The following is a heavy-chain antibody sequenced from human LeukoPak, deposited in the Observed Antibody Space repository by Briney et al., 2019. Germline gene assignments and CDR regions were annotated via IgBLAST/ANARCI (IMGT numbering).Heavy chain of an antibody. D-gene: IGHD3-22*01. CDR2: ISYDGSNK. CDR1: GFTFSTYA. V-gene: IGHV3-30*04. Sequence: GGSLRLSCAASGFTFSTYAMHWVRQAPGKGLEWVAVISYDGSNKYYADSVKDRFTISRDNSKNTLYLQMNSLRAEDTAVYYCAKFGYYDSSGPGVNFDYWGQGTLVTVSS. CDR3: AKFGYYDSSGPGVNFDY. J-gene: IGHJ4*02.